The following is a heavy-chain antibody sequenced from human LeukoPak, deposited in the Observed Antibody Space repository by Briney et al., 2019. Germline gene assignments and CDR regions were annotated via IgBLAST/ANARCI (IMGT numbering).Heavy chain of an antibody. CDR2: IKQDGSEK. D-gene: IGHD3-10*01. J-gene: IGHJ3*02. CDR1: GFTFSNYW. CDR3: ARDGDITLTGVIRGGDALDM. Sequence: GGSLRLSCAASGFTFSNYWMTWVRQAPGKGLEWVANIKQDGSEKYYGDSVKGRFTISRDNAKNSVYLQMNILEAEDTAVYYCARDGDITLTGVIRGGDALDMWGRGTMGTVSS. V-gene: IGHV3-7*01.